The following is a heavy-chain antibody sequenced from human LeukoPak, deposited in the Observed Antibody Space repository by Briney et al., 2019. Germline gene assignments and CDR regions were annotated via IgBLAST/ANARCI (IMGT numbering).Heavy chain of an antibody. CDR3: ARARIVATIESDGMDV. CDR2: ISAYNGNT. V-gene: IGHV1-18*01. Sequence: ASVKVSCKASGYTFTSYGISWVRQAPGQGLEWMGWISAYNGNTNYAQKLQGRVTMTTDTSTSTAYMELRSLRSDDTAVYYCARARIVATIESDGMDVWGQGTTVTVS. D-gene: IGHD5-12*01. J-gene: IGHJ6*02. CDR1: GYTFTSYG.